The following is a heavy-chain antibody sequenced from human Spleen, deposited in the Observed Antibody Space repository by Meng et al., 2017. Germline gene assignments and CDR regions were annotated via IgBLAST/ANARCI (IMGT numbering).Heavy chain of an antibody. J-gene: IGHJ4*02. D-gene: IGHD3-10*01. CDR1: GFTFDEYA. V-gene: IGHV3-9*01. CDR3: ARDSPYGSGSYIDY. CDR2: ISWNSGTI. Sequence: GGSLRLSCAASGFTFDEYAMQWIRQAPGKGLEWVSGISWNSGTIGYADSVKGRFTISRDNAKNSLYLQMNSLRAEDTAVYYCARDSPYGSGSYIDYWGQGTLVTVSS.